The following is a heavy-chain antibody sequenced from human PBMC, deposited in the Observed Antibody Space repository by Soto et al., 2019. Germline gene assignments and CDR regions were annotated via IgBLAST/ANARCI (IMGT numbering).Heavy chain of an antibody. Sequence: EVQLLESGGGFVQPGGSLRLSCAASGFTFNNYGMTWVRQAPGKGLEWVSTIRNGGDTYYADSVKGRFTISRDNSENTLFLQMSSLRGEDTAVYYCARDGPGGKVGDYWGQGTLVTVSS. CDR2: IRNGGDT. CDR1: GFTFNNYG. D-gene: IGHD3-16*01. V-gene: IGHV3-23*01. CDR3: ARDGPGGKVGDY. J-gene: IGHJ4*02.